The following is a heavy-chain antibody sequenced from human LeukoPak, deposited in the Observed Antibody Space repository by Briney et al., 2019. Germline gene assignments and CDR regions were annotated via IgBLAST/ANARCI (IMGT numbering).Heavy chain of an antibody. V-gene: IGHV4-38-2*02. CDR3: AKSIAARPDGGLDY. J-gene: IGHJ4*02. Sequence: SETLSLTCTVSGYSISSGYYWGWIRQPPGKGLEWIGSIYHSGSTYYNPSLKSRVTISVDTSKSQFSLKLSSVTAADTAVYYCAKSIAARPDGGLDYWGQGTLVTVSS. D-gene: IGHD6-6*01. CDR1: GYSISSGYY. CDR2: IYHSGST.